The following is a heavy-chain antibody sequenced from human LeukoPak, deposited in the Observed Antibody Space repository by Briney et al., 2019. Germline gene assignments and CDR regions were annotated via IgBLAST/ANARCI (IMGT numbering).Heavy chain of an antibody. D-gene: IGHD4/OR15-4a*01. CDR3: CAESEYGDHDY. CDR1: GASVSSHY. CDR2: IYHSATT. Sequence: SVTLSLTCALSGASVSSHYLSWIRQSPGKGLEWISHIYHSATTKYTPSFKSPVTIAVATTKSQFSLKLKSVTDADTALYYCCAESEYGDHDYWGQGTLVTVSS. J-gene: IGHJ4*02. V-gene: IGHV4-59*02.